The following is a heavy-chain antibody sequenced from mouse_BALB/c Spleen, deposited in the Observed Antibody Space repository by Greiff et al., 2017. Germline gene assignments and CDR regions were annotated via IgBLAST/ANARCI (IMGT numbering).Heavy chain of an antibody. D-gene: IGHD2-4*01. CDR3: ARDDYDLFAY. Sequence: LVKTGASVKISCKASGYSFTGYYMHWVKQSHGKSLEWIGYISCYNGATSYNQKFKGKATLTVDKSSSTAYMQLSSPTSEDSAVYYCARDDYDLFAYWGQGTLVTVSA. CDR2: ISCYNGAT. V-gene: IGHV1S34*01. CDR1: GYSFTGYY. J-gene: IGHJ3*01.